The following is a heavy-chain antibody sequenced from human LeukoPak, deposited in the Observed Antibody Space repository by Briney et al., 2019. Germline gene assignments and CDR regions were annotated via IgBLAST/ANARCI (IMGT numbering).Heavy chain of an antibody. CDR2: INHSGST. CDR1: GGSFSSYY. CDR3: ARQYSTNWYDDRGWFDP. J-gene: IGHJ5*02. D-gene: IGHD6-13*01. Sequence: SETLSLTCAVYGGSFSSYYWSWIRQPPGKGLEWLGEINHSGSTTYKPSLKSRVTISLDTSKNQFSLKLSSVTAADTAFYYCARQYSTNWYDDRGWFDPWGQGTLVTVSS. V-gene: IGHV4-34*01.